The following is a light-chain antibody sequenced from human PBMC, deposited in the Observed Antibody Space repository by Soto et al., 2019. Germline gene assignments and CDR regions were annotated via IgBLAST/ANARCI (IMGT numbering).Light chain of an antibody. CDR2: GAS. CDR1: QSVSSS. J-gene: IGKJ1*01. Sequence: EIVMTQSPATLSVSPGERATLSCRASQSVSSSLAWYQQRPGQAPRLLIYGASTRATGIPARFSGSGSGTEFTLTISSLQSEAFAIYYCQQYNSWQTFGQGTTVEIK. CDR3: QQYNSWQT. V-gene: IGKV3-15*01.